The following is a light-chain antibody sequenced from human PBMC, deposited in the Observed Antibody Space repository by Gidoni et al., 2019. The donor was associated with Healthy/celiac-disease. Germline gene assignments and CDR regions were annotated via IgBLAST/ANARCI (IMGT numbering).Light chain of an antibody. CDR3: SSYTSSFYV. CDR2: DVS. Sequence: QSALTQPASVSGSPGQSITISCTGTSSDVGCYNYVSWYQQHPGKAPKLMIYDVSNRPSGVSNRVSGSKSGNTASLTISGLQAEDEADYYCSSYTSSFYVFGTGTKVTVL. CDR1: SSDVGCYNY. J-gene: IGLJ1*01. V-gene: IGLV2-14*03.